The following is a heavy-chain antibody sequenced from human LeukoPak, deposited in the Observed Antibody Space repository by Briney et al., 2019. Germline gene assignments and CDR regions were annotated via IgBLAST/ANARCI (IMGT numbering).Heavy chain of an antibody. CDR3: AKIPSIEMSY. CDR2: ISRDGSVT. J-gene: IGHJ4*02. CDR1: GFNFSNFA. V-gene: IGHV3-23*01. D-gene: IGHD5-24*01. Sequence: GGSLRLSCVTSGFNFSNFAMSWVRQAPGKGLEWVSAISRDGSVTYNADSVKGRFAISRDNSKNSMWLQMNSLRADDTAVYYCAKIPSIEMSYWGQGTLVTVSS.